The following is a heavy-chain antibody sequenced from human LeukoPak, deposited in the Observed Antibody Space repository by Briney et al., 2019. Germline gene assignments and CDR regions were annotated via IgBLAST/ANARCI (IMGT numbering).Heavy chain of an antibody. J-gene: IGHJ5*02. CDR3: AREKRWAPNWFDP. CDR1: SYSISSGYY. D-gene: IGHD1-26*01. V-gene: IGHV4-38-2*02. CDR2: IYHSGST. Sequence: SETPSLTCTVSSYSISSGYYWGWIRQPPGKGLEWIGSIYHSGSTYYNPSLKSRVTISADTSKNQFSLKLSSVTAADTAVYYCAREKRWAPNWFDPWGQGTLVTVSS.